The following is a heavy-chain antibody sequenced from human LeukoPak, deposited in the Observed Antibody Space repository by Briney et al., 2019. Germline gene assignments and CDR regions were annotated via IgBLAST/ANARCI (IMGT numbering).Heavy chain of an antibody. CDR1: GYTFTSYA. CDR3: ANCYDSSGFFAY. J-gene: IGHJ4*02. Sequence: ASVKVSCKASGYTFTSYAMNWVRQAPGQGLEYMGWIDTNTGNPTYAQGFTGRFVFSLDTSVSTAYLQISSLKAEDSAIYFCANCYDSSGFFAYWGQGTLVTVSS. D-gene: IGHD3-22*01. CDR2: IDTNTGNP. V-gene: IGHV7-4-1*02.